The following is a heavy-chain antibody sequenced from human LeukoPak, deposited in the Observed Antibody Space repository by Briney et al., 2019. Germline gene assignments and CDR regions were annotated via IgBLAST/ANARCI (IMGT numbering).Heavy chain of an antibody. CDR2: ISYSGST. J-gene: IGHJ4*02. V-gene: IGHV4-59*08. D-gene: IGHD3-22*01. CDR3: ARHRAPTYSFDSGGYYLYYFDY. CDR1: GGSISSYD. Sequence: SETLSLTCTVSGGSISSYDWSWIRQPPGKGLEWIGHISYSGSTNYNPSLKSRVTISVDTSKNQFSLKLTSVTAADTALYYCARHRAPTYSFDSGGYYLYYFDYWGQGTLVTVSS.